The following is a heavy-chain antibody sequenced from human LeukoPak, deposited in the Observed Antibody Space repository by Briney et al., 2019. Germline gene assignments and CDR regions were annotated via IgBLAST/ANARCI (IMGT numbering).Heavy chain of an antibody. CDR1: GYTFTGYY. D-gene: IGHD3-9*01. Sequence: ASVKVSCKASGYTFTGYYMHWVRQAPGQGLEWMGWINPNSGGTNYAQKFQGRVTMTRDTSISTAYMELSRLRSDGTAVYYCAREGILTGYLAFFYWGQGTLVTVSS. J-gene: IGHJ4*02. CDR3: AREGILTGYLAFFY. V-gene: IGHV1-2*02. CDR2: INPNSGGT.